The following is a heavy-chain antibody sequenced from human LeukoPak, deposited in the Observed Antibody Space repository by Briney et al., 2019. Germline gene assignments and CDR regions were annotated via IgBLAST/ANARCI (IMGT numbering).Heavy chain of an antibody. CDR3: ARSPADYSNYYFDY. J-gene: IGHJ4*02. D-gene: IGHD4-11*01. V-gene: IGHV3-33*01. CDR2: IWYDGSNK. CDR1: GFTFSSYG. Sequence: PGRSLRLSCAASGFTFSSYGMHWIRQAPGKGLEWVAVIWYDGSNKYYADSVRGRFTISRNNSKNTLYLQMTSLRAQDTAVYYCARSPADYSNYYFDYWGEGTLVTLPS.